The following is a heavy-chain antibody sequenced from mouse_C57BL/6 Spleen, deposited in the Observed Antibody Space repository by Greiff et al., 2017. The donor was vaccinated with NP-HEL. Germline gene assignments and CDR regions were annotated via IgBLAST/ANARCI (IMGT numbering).Heavy chain of an antibody. V-gene: IGHV1-80*01. CDR3: ARSTTVVAFDY. D-gene: IGHD1-1*01. CDR2: IYPGDGDT. J-gene: IGHJ2*01. Sequence: VQLQQSGAELVKPGASVKISCKASGYAFSSYWMNWVKQRPGKGLEGIGQIYPGDGDTNYNGKFKGKATLTADKSSSTAYMQLSSLTSEDSAVYFGARSTTVVAFDYWGQGTTLTVSS. CDR1: GYAFSSYW.